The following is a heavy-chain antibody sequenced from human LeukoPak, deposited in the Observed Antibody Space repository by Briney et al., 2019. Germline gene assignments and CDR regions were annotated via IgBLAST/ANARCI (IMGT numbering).Heavy chain of an antibody. CDR2: ISGSGGST. CDR3: AKDSIVGATRFYYYGMDV. V-gene: IGHV3-23*01. D-gene: IGHD1-26*01. Sequence: GGSLRLSCAASGFTFSSYAMSWVRQAPGKGLEWVSAISGSGGSTYYADSVKGRFTISRDNSKNTLYLQMNSLRAEDTAVYYCAKDSIVGATRFYYYGMDVWGQGTTVTVSS. J-gene: IGHJ6*02. CDR1: GFTFSSYA.